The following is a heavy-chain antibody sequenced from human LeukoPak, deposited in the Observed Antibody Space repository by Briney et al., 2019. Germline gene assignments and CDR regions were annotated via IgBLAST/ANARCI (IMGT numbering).Heavy chain of an antibody. V-gene: IGHV3-7*05. J-gene: IGHJ3*02. CDR3: ARDGMGGVKAFDI. CDR2: MKQDGSQT. Sequence: PGGSLRLSCAASGFTFSNAWMSWVRQAPGKGLEWVANMKQDGSQTYYVDSVKGRFTISRDNAKNSLYLQMNSLRVEETAVYYCARDGMGGVKAFDIWGQGTMVTVSS. D-gene: IGHD1-26*01. CDR1: GFTFSNAW.